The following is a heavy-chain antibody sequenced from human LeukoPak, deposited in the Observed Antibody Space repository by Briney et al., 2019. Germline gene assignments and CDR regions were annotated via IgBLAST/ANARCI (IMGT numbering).Heavy chain of an antibody. Sequence: GSLRLSCAASGFTFSSYWMSWVRQAPGKGLEWVANIKQDGSEKYYADSVKGRFTISRDNTKNTLYLQLNSLRAEDTAVYYCATGNYNRPFDYWGQGTLVTVSS. CDR1: GFTFSSYW. J-gene: IGHJ4*02. CDR3: ATGNYNRPFDY. D-gene: IGHD1-7*01. CDR2: IKQDGSEK. V-gene: IGHV3-7*01.